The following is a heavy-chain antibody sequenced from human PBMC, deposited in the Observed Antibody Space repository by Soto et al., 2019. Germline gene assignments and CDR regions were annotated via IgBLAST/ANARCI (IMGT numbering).Heavy chain of an antibody. V-gene: IGHV6-1*01. Sequence: SQTLSLTCAISGDSVSSNSAAWNWIRQSPSRGLEWLGRTYYRSKWYNDYAVSVKSRITINPDTSKNQFSLQLNSVTPEDTAVYYCASSRYCSGGSCYSGWFDPWGQGTLVTVSS. CDR1: GDSVSSNSAA. D-gene: IGHD2-15*01. J-gene: IGHJ5*02. CDR3: ASSRYCSGGSCYSGWFDP. CDR2: TYYRSKWYN.